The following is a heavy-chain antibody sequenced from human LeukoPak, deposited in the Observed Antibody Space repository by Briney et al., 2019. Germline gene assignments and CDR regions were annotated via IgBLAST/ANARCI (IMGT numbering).Heavy chain of an antibody. J-gene: IGHJ4*02. Sequence: GASVKNSCKASGYTFTSYDINWVRQATGQGLEWMGWMNPNSGNTGYAQKFQGRVTVTRDTSISTAYMELSRLRSDDTAVYYCAREGSRNCYRYWGQGTLVTVSS. CDR1: GYTFTSYD. CDR2: MNPNSGNT. V-gene: IGHV1-8*01. CDR3: AREGSRNCYRY. D-gene: IGHD2-21*02.